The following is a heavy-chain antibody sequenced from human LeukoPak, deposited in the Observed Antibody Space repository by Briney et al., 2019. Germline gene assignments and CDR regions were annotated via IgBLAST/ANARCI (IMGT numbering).Heavy chain of an antibody. CDR1: GFTFSTYR. CDR2: IYSGGST. D-gene: IGHD3-22*01. Sequence: GGSLRLSCAASGFTFSTYRMNWVRQAPGKGLEWVSVIYSGGSTYYADSVKGRFTISRDNSKNTLYLQMNSLRAEDTAVYYCARGLGYYYDSSEDYWGQGTLVTVSS. CDR3: ARGLGYYYDSSEDY. V-gene: IGHV3-66*01. J-gene: IGHJ4*02.